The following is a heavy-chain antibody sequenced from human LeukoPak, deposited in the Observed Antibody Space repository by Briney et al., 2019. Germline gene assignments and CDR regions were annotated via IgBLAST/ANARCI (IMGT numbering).Heavy chain of an antibody. Sequence: GGSLRLSCAASGFTFSSYAMHWVRQAPGKGLEWVAVISYDGSNKHYADSVKGRFTISRDNSKNTLYLQMNSLRAEDTAVYYCARLSNYDILTGYQAWGQGTLVTVSS. J-gene: IGHJ5*02. V-gene: IGHV3-30-3*01. CDR1: GFTFSSYA. D-gene: IGHD3-9*01. CDR2: ISYDGSNK. CDR3: ARLSNYDILTGYQA.